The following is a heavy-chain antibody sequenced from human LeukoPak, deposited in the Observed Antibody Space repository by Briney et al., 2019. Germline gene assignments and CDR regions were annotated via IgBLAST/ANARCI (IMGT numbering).Heavy chain of an antibody. J-gene: IGHJ6*02. CDR3: ARGPYGDYARYYYYGMDV. D-gene: IGHD4-17*01. Sequence: SETLSLTCTVSGGSISSYYWSWIRQPAGKGLEWIGRIYTSGSTNYNPSLKSRVTMSVDTSKNQFSLKLSPVTAADTAVYYCARGPYGDYARYYYYGMDVWGQGTTVTVSS. V-gene: IGHV4-4*07. CDR2: IYTSGST. CDR1: GGSISSYY.